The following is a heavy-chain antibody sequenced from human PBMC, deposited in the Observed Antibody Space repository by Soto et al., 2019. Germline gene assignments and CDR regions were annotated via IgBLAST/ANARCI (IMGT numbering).Heavy chain of an antibody. D-gene: IGHD6-13*01. CDR3: AKDGRSSWYRYYYYGMDV. CDR1: GFTFDDYA. V-gene: IGHV3-9*01. CDR2: ISWNSGSI. J-gene: IGHJ6*02. Sequence: GGSLRLSCAASGFTFDDYAMHWVRQAPGKGLEWISGISWNSGSIGYADSVKGRFTISRDNAKNSLYLQMNSLRAEDTALYYCAKDGRSSWYRYYYYGMDVWGQGTTVTVSS.